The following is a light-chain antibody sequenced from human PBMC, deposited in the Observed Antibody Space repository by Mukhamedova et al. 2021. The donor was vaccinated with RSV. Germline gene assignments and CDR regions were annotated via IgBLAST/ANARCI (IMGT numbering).Light chain of an antibody. Sequence: WYQRRVHGGAPKLLIYTASTLQSGVPSRFSGSGSGTDFTLTITSLQAEDFATYYCQHSYSTPLTFGGGTKVDIK. V-gene: IGKV1-39*01. CDR2: TAS. J-gene: IGKJ4*01. CDR3: QHSYSTPLT.